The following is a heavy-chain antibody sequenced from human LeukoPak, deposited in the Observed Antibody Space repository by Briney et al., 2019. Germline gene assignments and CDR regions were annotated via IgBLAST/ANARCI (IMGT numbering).Heavy chain of an antibody. CDR2: INPNGGAT. J-gene: IGHJ4*02. CDR3: ARDERYSDADHHYPDLGY. Sequence: ASVKVSCKASGYIFTGYYLFWVRQAPGQGLEWMGWINPNGGATRYAQKFQGRVTLTCDTSIRTTYMELSSLTSDDTAVYYCARDERYSDADHHYPDLGYWGQGTLVTASS. D-gene: IGHD3-16*01. CDR1: GYIFTGYY. V-gene: IGHV1-2*02.